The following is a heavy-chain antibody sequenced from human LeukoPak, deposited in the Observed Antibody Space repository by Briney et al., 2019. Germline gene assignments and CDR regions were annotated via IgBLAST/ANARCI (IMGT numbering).Heavy chain of an antibody. J-gene: IGHJ4*02. CDR2: IRQDGNEK. D-gene: IGHD5-18*01. CDR1: GFTFSSYW. CDR3: VRDVSGSSYGDY. Sequence: PGGSLRLSCAASGFTFSSYWMKWVRQAPGKGLEWLANIRQDGNEKHYVDSVKGRFTMSRDNAKNSLYLQMNSLRAEDTAVYYCVRDVSGSSYGDYWGQGTLVTVSS. V-gene: IGHV3-7*01.